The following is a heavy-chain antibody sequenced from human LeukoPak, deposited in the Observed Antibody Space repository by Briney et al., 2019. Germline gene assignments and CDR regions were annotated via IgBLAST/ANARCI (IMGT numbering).Heavy chain of an antibody. CDR1: GFTFDDYA. J-gene: IGHJ2*01. CDR3: AKGGYSSSWYNWYFDL. Sequence: GGSLRLSCAASGFTFDDYAMHWVRQAPGKGLEWVSGISWNSGSIGYADSVKGRFTISRDNAKNSLYLQMNSLRAEDTALYYCAKGGYSSSWYNWYFDLWGRGTLVTVSS. CDR2: ISWNSGSI. D-gene: IGHD6-13*01. V-gene: IGHV3-9*01.